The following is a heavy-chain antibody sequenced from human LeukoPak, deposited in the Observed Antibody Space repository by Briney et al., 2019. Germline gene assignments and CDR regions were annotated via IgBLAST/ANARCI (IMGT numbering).Heavy chain of an antibody. J-gene: IGHJ3*02. Sequence: GGSLRLSCAASGFTFSDYYMSWIRQAPGQGLEWVSYISRSGSPIFYADSVKGRFTISRDNAKNSVYLQMNSLRGEDTAVYYCVRVGRAITAAGFGAFDIWGQGTMVTVSS. V-gene: IGHV3-11*01. CDR2: ISRSGSPI. CDR1: GFTFSDYY. D-gene: IGHD6-13*01. CDR3: VRVGRAITAAGFGAFDI.